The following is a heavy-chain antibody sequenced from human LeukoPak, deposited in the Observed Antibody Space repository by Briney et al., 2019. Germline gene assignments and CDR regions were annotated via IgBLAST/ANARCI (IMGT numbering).Heavy chain of an antibody. CDR1: GFTFSSYG. CDR2: IWYDGSNK. V-gene: IGHV3-33*01. J-gene: IGHJ4*02. Sequence: GGSLRLSCAASGFTFSSYGMHWVRQAPAKGLEWVAVIWYDGSNKYYADSVKGRSTISRDNSKNTLYLQMNSLRAEDTAVYYCARAPTSYYYFDYWGQGTLVTVSS. D-gene: IGHD1-26*01. CDR3: ARAPTSYYYFDY.